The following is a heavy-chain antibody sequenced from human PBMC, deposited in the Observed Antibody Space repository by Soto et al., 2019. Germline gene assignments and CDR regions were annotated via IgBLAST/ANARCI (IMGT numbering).Heavy chain of an antibody. CDR1: GFTFSSYW. CDR3: ARVVGATNFDY. Sequence: GGSLRLSCAASGFTFSSYWMHWVRQAPGKGLVWVSRINSDGSSTSYADSVKGRFTISRDNAKNTLYLQMSSLRAEDTAVYYCARVVGATNFDYWGQGTLVTVSS. J-gene: IGHJ4*02. CDR2: INSDGSST. D-gene: IGHD1-26*01. V-gene: IGHV3-74*01.